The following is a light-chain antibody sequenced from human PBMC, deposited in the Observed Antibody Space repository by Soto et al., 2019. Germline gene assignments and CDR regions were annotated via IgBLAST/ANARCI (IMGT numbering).Light chain of an antibody. CDR3: CSYAGTTTWV. V-gene: IGLV2-23*01. Sequence: QSALTQPASVSGSPGQSITISCTGTSSDVGTSNRVSWYQHHPGEAPKLIIYEDTKRPSWISNRFSGSKSVNTASLTVSGLQVEDEAVYYCCSYAGTTTWVFGGGTKLTVL. CDR1: SSDVGTSNR. J-gene: IGLJ3*02. CDR2: EDT.